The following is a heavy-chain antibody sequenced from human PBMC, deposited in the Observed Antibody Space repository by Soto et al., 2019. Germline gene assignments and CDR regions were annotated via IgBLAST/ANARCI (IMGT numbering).Heavy chain of an antibody. D-gene: IGHD3-3*01. Sequence: ETLSLTCTVSGGSISSSSYYWGWIRQPPGKGLEWIGSIYYSGSTSYNPSLKSRVTISVDTSKNQFSLKLSSVTAADTAVYYCARHTRTRNDFCSGYYANYYCYYGMDVWGQGTTVTVSS. J-gene: IGHJ6*02. CDR1: GGSISSSSYY. CDR3: ARHTRTRNDFCSGYYANYYCYYGMDV. CDR2: IYYSGST. V-gene: IGHV4-39*01.